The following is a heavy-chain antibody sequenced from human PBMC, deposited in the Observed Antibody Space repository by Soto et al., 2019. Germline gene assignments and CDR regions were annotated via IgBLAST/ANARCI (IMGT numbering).Heavy chain of an antibody. CDR3: AVGTVTIRFDY. CDR2: IYYSGST. V-gene: IGHV4-59*01. D-gene: IGHD4-17*01. J-gene: IGHJ4*02. Sequence: QVQLQESGPGLVKPSETLSLTCTVSGGSISSYYWSWIRQPPGKGLEWIGYIYYSGSTNYNPSLKSRVTISVDTSKNQFSLKLSSVTAADTAVYYCAVGTVTIRFDYWGQGTLVTVSS. CDR1: GGSISSYY.